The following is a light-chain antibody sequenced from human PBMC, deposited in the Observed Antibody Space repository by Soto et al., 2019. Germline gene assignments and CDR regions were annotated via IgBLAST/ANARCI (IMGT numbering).Light chain of an antibody. J-gene: IGKJ1*01. CDR1: QSVSSSY. CDR3: QQYGSSAWT. V-gene: IGKV3-20*01. Sequence: LTQPSRTLSVTQGERATLSCRATQSVSSSYLAWYQQKPGQAPRLLIYGASSRATGIPARFSGSGSGTDFTLTISRLQPEDSAVYYCQQYGSSAWTFGQGTKVEI. CDR2: GAS.